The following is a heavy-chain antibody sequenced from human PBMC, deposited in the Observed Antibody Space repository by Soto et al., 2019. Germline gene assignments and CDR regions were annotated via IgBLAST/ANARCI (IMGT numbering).Heavy chain of an antibody. CDR2: IKSKTDGGTT. J-gene: IGHJ6*02. D-gene: IGHD3-22*01. CDR1: GFTFSNAW. Sequence: PGGSLRLSCAASGFTFSNAWMNWVRQAPGKGLEWVGRIKSKTDGGTTDYAAPVKGRFTISRDDSKNTLYLQMNSLKTEDTAVYYCTTPTTQWLWDYYGMDVWGQGTTVTVSS. V-gene: IGHV3-15*07. CDR3: TTPTTQWLWDYYGMDV.